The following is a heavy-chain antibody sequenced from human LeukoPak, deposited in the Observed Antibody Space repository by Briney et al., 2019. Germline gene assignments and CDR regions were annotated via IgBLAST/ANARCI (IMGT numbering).Heavy chain of an antibody. D-gene: IGHD6-13*01. CDR1: GGSTSSSNW. J-gene: IGHJ4*02. V-gene: IGHV4-4*02. Sequence: PSETLSLTCAVSGGSTSSSNWWSWVRQPPGKGLEWIGEIYHSGSTNYNPSLKSRVTISVDKSKNQFSLKLSSVTAADTAVYYCAGPGIAAAGASFDYWGQGTLVTVSS. CDR2: IYHSGST. CDR3: AGPGIAAAGASFDY.